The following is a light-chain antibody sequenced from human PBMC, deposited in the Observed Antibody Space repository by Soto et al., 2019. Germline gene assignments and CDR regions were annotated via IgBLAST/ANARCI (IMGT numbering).Light chain of an antibody. CDR1: QGISSY. Sequence: QSPTSLPASVGDRVTITCRASQGISSYLAWYQQKPGQPPKLLIYWASTRESGVPDRFSGSGSGTDFTLTISSLQPEDFATYYCQKSYSAPQTVGQGNKVDIK. CDR2: WAS. CDR3: QKSYSAPQT. V-gene: IGKV1-39*01. J-gene: IGKJ1*01.